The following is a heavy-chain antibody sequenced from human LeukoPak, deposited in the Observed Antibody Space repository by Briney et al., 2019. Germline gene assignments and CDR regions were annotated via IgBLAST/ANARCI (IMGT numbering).Heavy chain of an antibody. CDR1: GYTFTSNY. CDR2: INPSVGST. CDR3: ARVGGNYPIN. J-gene: IGHJ4*02. V-gene: IGHV1-46*01. D-gene: IGHD1-26*01. Sequence: GASVKVSCKASGYTFTSNYMLWVRQAPGQGLEWMGIINPSVGSTTYAQKFQGRVTMTRDTSTSTVYMELSSLSSEDTAVYYCARVGGNYPINWGQRSLVTVSA.